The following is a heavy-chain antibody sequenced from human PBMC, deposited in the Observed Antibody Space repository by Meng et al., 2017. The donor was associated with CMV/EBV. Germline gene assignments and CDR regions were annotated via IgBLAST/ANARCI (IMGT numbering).Heavy chain of an antibody. D-gene: IGHD2-15*01. Sequence: HVQRQQWGAGLSKPSATLSRLCVLYGGSFSGYYWSWIRQPLGKGLEWIGEITHSGSTNYTPSLKSRVTISVDTSKNQFSLKLSSVTAADTAVYYCASSLTYPDYWGQGTLVTVAS. J-gene: IGHJ4*02. CDR2: ITHSGST. V-gene: IGHV4-34*02. CDR3: ASSLTYPDY. CDR1: GGSFSGYY.